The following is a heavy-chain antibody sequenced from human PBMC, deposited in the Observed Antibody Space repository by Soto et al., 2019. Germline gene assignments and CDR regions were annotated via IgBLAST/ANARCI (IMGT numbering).Heavy chain of an antibody. CDR3: ARRPRVAMAGSFSYYYGMDV. V-gene: IGHV4-39*01. J-gene: IGHJ6*02. CDR1: GGSISGSSYY. Sequence: SETLSLTCTVSGGSISGSSYYWAWIRQPPGKGLEWIGNIFYSGSTYYNPSLKSRVTISVDTSKNQFSLNLSSVTAADTAVYYCARRPRVAMAGSFSYYYGMDVWGQGTTVTVSS. CDR2: IFYSGST. D-gene: IGHD6-19*01.